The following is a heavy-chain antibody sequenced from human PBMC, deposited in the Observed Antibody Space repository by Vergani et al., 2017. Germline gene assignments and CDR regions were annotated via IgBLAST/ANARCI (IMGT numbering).Heavy chain of an antibody. J-gene: IGHJ6*03. CDR1: GFTFSSYW. Sequence: EVQLVESGGGLVQPGGSLRLSCAASGFTFSSYWMSWVRQAPGKGLEWVANIKQDGSENYYVDSVKGRFTISRDNAKNSLYLQMNSLRAEDTAVYYCARRQCSSTSCYHYYYYYYMDVWGKGTTVTVSS. D-gene: IGHD2-2*01. CDR3: ARRQCSSTSCYHYYYYYYMDV. CDR2: IKQDGSEN. V-gene: IGHV3-7*01.